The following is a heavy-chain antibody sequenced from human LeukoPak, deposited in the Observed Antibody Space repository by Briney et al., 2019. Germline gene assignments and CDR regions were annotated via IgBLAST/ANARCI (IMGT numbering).Heavy chain of an antibody. V-gene: IGHV4-39*01. J-gene: IGHJ5*02. CDR1: GCSISSSNYY. Sequence: SETLSLTCTVSGCSISSSNYYWGWIRQPPGKGLEYIAKDDYSGNTYYNPVLKSRITISLDTSKNQFSLKLTSVTATDTAVYYCASGGGSSDYYSWFDPWGQGILVTVSS. D-gene: IGHD3-22*01. CDR2: DDYSGNT. CDR3: ASGGGSSDYYSWFDP.